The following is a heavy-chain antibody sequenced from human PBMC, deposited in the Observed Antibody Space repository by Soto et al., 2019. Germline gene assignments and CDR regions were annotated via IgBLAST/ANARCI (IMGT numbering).Heavy chain of an antibody. Sequence: SETLSLTCTVSGGSVSSGSYYWSWIRQPPGKGLEWIGYIYYSGSTNYNPSLKSRVTISVDTSKNQFSLKLSSVTAADTAVYYCARQDNWNYNYGMDVWGQGTTVTVSS. D-gene: IGHD1-20*01. CDR3: ARQDNWNYNYGMDV. V-gene: IGHV4-61*01. CDR2: IYYSGST. J-gene: IGHJ6*01. CDR1: GGSVSSGSYY.